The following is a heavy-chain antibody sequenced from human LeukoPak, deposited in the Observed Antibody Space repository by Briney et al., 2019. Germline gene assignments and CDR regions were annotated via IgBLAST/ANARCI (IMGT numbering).Heavy chain of an antibody. CDR1: GFSFSGHW. J-gene: IGHJ4*02. Sequence: GGSLRLSCTASGFSFSGHWMHWARQLPGKGLVWVSRISPTGSTTSYADSVKGRFTVSRDNAKNTLYLQVNNLGAEDTAVYYCARGPNSNWSGLDFWGQGTLLTVSS. V-gene: IGHV3-74*01. CDR2: ISPTGSTT. D-gene: IGHD6-6*01. CDR3: ARGPNSNWSGLDF.